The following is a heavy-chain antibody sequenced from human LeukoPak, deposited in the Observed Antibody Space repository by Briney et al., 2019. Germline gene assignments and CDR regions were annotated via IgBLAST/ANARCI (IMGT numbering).Heavy chain of an antibody. CDR3: AGGNADDYVWGSYRSMGSYYFDY. Sequence: SETLSLTCTVSGGSISSYYWSWIRQPPGKGLEWIGYIYYSGSTNYNPSLKSRVTISVDTSKNQFSLKLSSVTAADTAVYYCAGGNADDYVWGSYRSMGSYYFDYWGQGTLVTVSS. CDR2: IYYSGST. J-gene: IGHJ4*02. D-gene: IGHD3-16*02. CDR1: GGSISSYY. V-gene: IGHV4-59*01.